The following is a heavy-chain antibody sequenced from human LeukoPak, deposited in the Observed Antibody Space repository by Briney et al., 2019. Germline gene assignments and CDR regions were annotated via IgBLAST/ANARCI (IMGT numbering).Heavy chain of an antibody. CDR2: ISAYNGNT. CDR3: TRDLGVDTTMIFFDY. J-gene: IGHJ4*02. CDR1: GYTFTSFG. D-gene: IGHD5-18*01. Sequence: ASVKVTCKASGYTFTSFGISWVRQAPGQGLEWMGWISAYNGNTNYVQKFQGRVTMTTDTSTSTAYMELRSLRSDDTAMYYCTRDLGVDTTMIFFDYWGQGTLVTVSS. V-gene: IGHV1-18*01.